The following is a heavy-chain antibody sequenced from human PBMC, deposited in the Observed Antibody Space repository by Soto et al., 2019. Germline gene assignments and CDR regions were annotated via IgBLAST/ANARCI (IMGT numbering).Heavy chain of an antibody. J-gene: IGHJ4*02. D-gene: IGHD3-10*01. CDR1: GFTFSDYY. CDR3: ARDYGSGSYYNANFDY. CDR2: ISSSSSYT. V-gene: IGHV3-11*06. Sequence: GGSLRLSCAASGFTFSDYYMSWIRQAPGKGLEWVSYISSSSSYTNYADSVKGRFTISRDNAKNSLYLQMNSLRAEDTAVYYCARDYGSGSYYNANFDYWGQGTLVTVSS.